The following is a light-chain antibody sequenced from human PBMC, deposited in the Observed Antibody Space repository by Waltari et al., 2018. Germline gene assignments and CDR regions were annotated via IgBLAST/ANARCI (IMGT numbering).Light chain of an antibody. CDR1: QRVRST. J-gene: IGKJ1*01. CDR3: QQYDHWPWT. V-gene: IGKV3D-15*01. CDR2: GTS. Sequence: DIVMTQSPATLSPSPGDSATLSCRASQRVRSTFAWFQQKPGQPPRLLIYGTSTRATGIPARFSGSGSGTEFSLTISSLQPEDFATYYCQQYDHWPWTFGQGTRVEAK.